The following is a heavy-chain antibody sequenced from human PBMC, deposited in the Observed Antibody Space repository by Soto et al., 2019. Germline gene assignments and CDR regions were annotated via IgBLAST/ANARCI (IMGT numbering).Heavy chain of an antibody. Sequence: GSLRLYCAASGFTFSSYAMNWVRQAPGKGLEWVSAISGSGGSTYYADSVRGRFTISRDNSENILYLQMNSLRPDDTAVYFCARETSYDFWSGPQTMDVWGQGTTVTVSS. CDR2: ISGSGGST. V-gene: IGHV3-23*01. CDR1: GFTFSSYA. CDR3: ARETSYDFWSGPQTMDV. D-gene: IGHD3-3*01. J-gene: IGHJ6*02.